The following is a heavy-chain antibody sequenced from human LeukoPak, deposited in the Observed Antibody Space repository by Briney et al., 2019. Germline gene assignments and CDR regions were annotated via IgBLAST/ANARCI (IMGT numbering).Heavy chain of an antibody. Sequence: GGSLRLSCTASGFTFSSYAMHWVRQAPGKGLEWVAVISYDGSNKYYADSVKGRFTISRDNSKNTLYLQMNSLRAEDTAVYYCARDRVDCSGGSCYGYFDYWGQGTLVTVSS. CDR1: GFTFSSYA. V-gene: IGHV3-30-3*01. J-gene: IGHJ4*02. CDR2: ISYDGSNK. D-gene: IGHD2-15*01. CDR3: ARDRVDCSGGSCYGYFDY.